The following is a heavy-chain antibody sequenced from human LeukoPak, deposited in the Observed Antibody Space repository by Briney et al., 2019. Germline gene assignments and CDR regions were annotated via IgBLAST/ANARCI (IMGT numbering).Heavy chain of an antibody. Sequence: ASVKVSCKASGYTFTSYGINWVRQATGQGLEWMGWMNPNSGNTGYAQKFQGRVTITRNTSISTAYMELSSLRSEDTAVYYCARGGGSGWPFDYWGQGTLVTVSS. V-gene: IGHV1-8*03. D-gene: IGHD6-19*01. J-gene: IGHJ4*02. CDR3: ARGGGSGWPFDY. CDR2: MNPNSGNT. CDR1: GYTFTSYG.